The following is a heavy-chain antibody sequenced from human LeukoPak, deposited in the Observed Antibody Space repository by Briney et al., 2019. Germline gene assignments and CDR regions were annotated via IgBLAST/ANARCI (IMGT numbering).Heavy chain of an antibody. V-gene: IGHV1-2*02. CDR2: INPNSGDT. CDR1: EYTFTAYY. CDR3: ARVGQWLVENDWFDP. J-gene: IGHJ5*01. D-gene: IGHD6-19*01. Sequence: ASVKVSCKASEYTFTAYYVHWVRQAPGQGLEWMGWINPNSGDTNFAQNFQGRVTMTRDTSISTVYMELSRLRSDDTAVYYCARVGQWLVENDWFDPWGQGTTVTVSS.